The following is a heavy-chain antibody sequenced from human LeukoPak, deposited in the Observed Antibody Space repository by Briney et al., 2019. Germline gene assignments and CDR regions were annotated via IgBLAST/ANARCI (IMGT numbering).Heavy chain of an antibody. Sequence: GGSLRLSCAASGFTFSSYWMSWVRQAPGKGLEWVANVKQDGSEKHYVDSVKGRFTISRDNAKNSLYLQMNSLRAEDTAVYYCARDRDWGSGYFDYWGQGTLVTVSS. D-gene: IGHD7-27*01. CDR1: GFTFSSYW. CDR3: ARDRDWGSGYFDY. V-gene: IGHV3-7*01. J-gene: IGHJ4*02. CDR2: VKQDGSEK.